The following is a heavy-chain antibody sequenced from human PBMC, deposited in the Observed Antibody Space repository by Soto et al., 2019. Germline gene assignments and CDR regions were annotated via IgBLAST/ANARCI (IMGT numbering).Heavy chain of an antibody. Sequence: QLQLQESGPRLVKPSETLSLTCSVSGGSISSSSYSWGWIRQPPGKGLEWIGTIYYSGSTHYNPSLEGRVAISADTPNNQLSLRLSSVTAPDTAVYYCGRQPGHCGSTTCFGYYSVDVWRQGTTVTVS. D-gene: IGHD2-2*01. CDR1: GGSISSSSYS. CDR3: GRQPGHCGSTTCFGYYSVDV. J-gene: IGHJ6*02. V-gene: IGHV4-39*01. CDR2: IYYSGST.